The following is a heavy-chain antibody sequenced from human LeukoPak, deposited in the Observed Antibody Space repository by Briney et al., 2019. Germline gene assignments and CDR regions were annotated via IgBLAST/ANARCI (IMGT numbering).Heavy chain of an antibody. D-gene: IGHD5-24*01. V-gene: IGHV3-23*01. CDR1: GFTFSSYA. Sequence: RPGGSLRLSCAASGFTFSSYAMSWVRQAPGKGLEWVSAISGSGGSTYYADSVKGRFTISRHNSKNTLYLQMNSLRAEDTAVYYCARVVEGDGYNLARVFWFDPWGQGTLVTVSS. CDR2: ISGSGGST. CDR3: ARVVEGDGYNLARVFWFDP. J-gene: IGHJ5*02.